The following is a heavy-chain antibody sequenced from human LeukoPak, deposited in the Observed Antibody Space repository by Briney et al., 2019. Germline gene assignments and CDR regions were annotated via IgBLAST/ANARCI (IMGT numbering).Heavy chain of an antibody. CDR1: GFSFSSYA. V-gene: IGHV3-30*04. CDR3: ARGAGIAVAGTDPWVY. Sequence: PGGSLRLSCAASGFSFSSYAMHWVRQAPGKGLEWVAVISYDGTNKYYADSVKGRFTISRDNSKNTLYLQMNSLRAEDTAVYYCARGAGIAVAGTDPWVYWGQGTLVTVSS. D-gene: IGHD6-19*01. J-gene: IGHJ4*02. CDR2: ISYDGTNK.